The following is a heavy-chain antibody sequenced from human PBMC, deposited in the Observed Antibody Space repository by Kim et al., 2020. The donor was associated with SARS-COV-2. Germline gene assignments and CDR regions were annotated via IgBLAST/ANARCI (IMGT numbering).Heavy chain of an antibody. J-gene: IGHJ4*02. D-gene: IGHD3-22*01. CDR2: INPNSGAT. CDR3: ARGFYDSSGYHDTLDF. V-gene: IGHV1-2*06. Sequence: ASVKVSCKASGYSFTGYYMHWVRQAPGQGLEWMGRINPNSGATTYARNFRGRVTMTRDTSISTSYMELSSLRSDDTAVYYCARGFYDSSGYHDTLDFWGQGTLLTVSP. CDR1: GYSFTGYY.